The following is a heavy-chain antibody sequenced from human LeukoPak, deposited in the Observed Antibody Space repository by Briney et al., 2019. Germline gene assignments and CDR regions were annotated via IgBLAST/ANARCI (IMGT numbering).Heavy chain of an antibody. V-gene: IGHV3-21*01. J-gene: IGHJ6*02. CDR2: ISSSSSYI. CDR3: ARGEYYDILTGIYYGMDV. CDR1: GFTFSSYS. D-gene: IGHD3-9*01. Sequence: GGSLRLSCAASGFTFSSYSMNWVRQAPGKGLEWVLSISSSSSYIYYADSVKGRFTISRDNAKNSLYLQMNSLRAEDTAVYYCARGEYYDILTGIYYGMDVWGQGTTVTVSS.